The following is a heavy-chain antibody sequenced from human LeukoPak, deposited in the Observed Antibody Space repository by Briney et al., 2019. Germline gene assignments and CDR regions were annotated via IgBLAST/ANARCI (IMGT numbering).Heavy chain of an antibody. J-gene: IGHJ5*02. CDR3: ARGRCSSTSCPNWFDP. Sequence: SVKVTCKASGGTFSSYAISWVRQAPGQGLEWMGGIIPIFCTANYAQKFQGRVTITTDESTSTAYMELSSLRSEDTAVYYCARGRCSSTSCPNWFDPWGQGTLVTVSS. CDR2: IIPIFCTA. D-gene: IGHD2-2*01. V-gene: IGHV1-69*05. CDR1: GGTFSSYA.